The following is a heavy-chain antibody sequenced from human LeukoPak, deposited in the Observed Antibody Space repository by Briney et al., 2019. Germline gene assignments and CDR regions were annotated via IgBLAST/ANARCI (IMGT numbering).Heavy chain of an antibody. V-gene: IGHV4-4*07. CDR2: IYTSGST. CDR3: ARDGDFGIAMPYMDV. J-gene: IGHJ6*03. Sequence: SETVSLTCTVSGGSVSSYYWSWVRQPAGKGLEWIGRIYTSGSTNYNPSLKSRVTMSVDTSKNQFSLKLSSVTAADTAVYYCARDGDFGIAMPYMDVWGKGTTVTISS. D-gene: IGHD2-2*01. CDR1: GGSVSSYY.